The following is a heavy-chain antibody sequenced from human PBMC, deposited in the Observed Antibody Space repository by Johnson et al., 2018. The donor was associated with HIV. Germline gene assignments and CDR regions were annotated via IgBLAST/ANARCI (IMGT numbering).Heavy chain of an antibody. CDR2: ISYDGSKK. V-gene: IGHV3-30*03. Sequence: QVQLVESGGGVVQPGRSLRLSCAASGFTFSSYGMHWVRQAPGKGLEWVALISYDGSKKYYADSVKGRFTISRDNSKNTLYLQMNSLRAEDTAVYYCARDLGVDWSKGAFDMWGQGTMVTVSS. CDR3: ARDLGVDWSKGAFDM. D-gene: IGHD3/OR15-3a*01. CDR1: GFTFSSYG. J-gene: IGHJ3*02.